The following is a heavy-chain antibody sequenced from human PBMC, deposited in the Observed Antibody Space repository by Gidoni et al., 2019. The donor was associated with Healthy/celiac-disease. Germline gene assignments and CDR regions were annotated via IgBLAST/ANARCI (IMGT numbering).Heavy chain of an antibody. D-gene: IGHD6-13*01. CDR2: IYWDDDK. CDR1: GFSLSTSGVG. J-gene: IGHJ5*02. V-gene: IGHV2-5*02. Sequence: QITLKESGPTLVKPTQTLTLTCTFSGFSLSTSGVGVGWIRQPPGKALEWLALIYWDDDKRYSPSLKSRLTITKDTSKNQVVLTMTNMDPVDTATYYCAHRRGSSGGGKRWFDPWGQGTLVTVSS. CDR3: AHRRGSSGGGKRWFDP.